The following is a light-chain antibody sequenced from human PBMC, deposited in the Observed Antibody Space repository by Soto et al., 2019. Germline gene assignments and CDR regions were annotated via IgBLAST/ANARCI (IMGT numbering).Light chain of an antibody. CDR3: QHYGTSTRT. CDR2: AAS. CDR1: QSVSATY. V-gene: IGKV3-20*01. J-gene: IGKJ1*01. Sequence: EIVLTQSPGTLSLSPGESATLSCRATQSVSATYLAWYQQKPGQAPRLLIYAASSRATDIPDRFSGSGSGTDCTLAIRRLEPDDFAVYWCQHYGTSTRTFGQGTKVAIK.